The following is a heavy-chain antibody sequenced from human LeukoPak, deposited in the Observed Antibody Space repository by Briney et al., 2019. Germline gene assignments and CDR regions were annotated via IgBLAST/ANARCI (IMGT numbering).Heavy chain of an antibody. D-gene: IGHD2-2*01. CDR2: MNPNSGNT. V-gene: IGHV1-8*01. CDR1: GYTFTSYD. Sequence: ASVKVSCKASGYTFTSYDINWVRQATGQGLEWMGWMNPNSGNTGYAQKFQGRVTMTRNTSISTAYMELSSLRSEDTAVYYCARMLSYQGCYYYYYYMDVWGKGTTVTISS. J-gene: IGHJ6*03. CDR3: ARMLSYQGCYYYYYYMDV.